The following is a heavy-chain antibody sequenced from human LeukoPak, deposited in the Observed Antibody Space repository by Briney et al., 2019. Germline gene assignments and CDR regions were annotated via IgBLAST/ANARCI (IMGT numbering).Heavy chain of an antibody. CDR2: ISGAGGRT. Sequence: GGSLRLSCAASGFSLSTYAMSWVRQAPGKGPEWVSAISGAGGRTYYADSVKGRFTVSRDNSKNTLYLQMDSLRAEDTAVYYCAKDRADNGDRLRFDPWGQGTLVTVSS. D-gene: IGHD4-17*01. V-gene: IGHV3-23*01. CDR3: AKDRADNGDRLRFDP. J-gene: IGHJ5*02. CDR1: GFSLSTYA.